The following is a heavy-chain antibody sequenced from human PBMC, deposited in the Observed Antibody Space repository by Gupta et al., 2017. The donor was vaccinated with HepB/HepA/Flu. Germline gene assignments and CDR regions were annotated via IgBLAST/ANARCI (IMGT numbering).Heavy chain of an antibody. CDR1: GYTFTSYS. CDR2: INPSGGST. V-gene: IGHV1-46*01. Sequence: QVPLVQSGAEVKKPGASVKVSCKASGYTFTSYSMHWVRQAPGQGLEWMGIINPSGGSTSYAQKFQGRVTMTRDTSTSTVYMELSSLRSEDTAVYYCAREGLSMDIVVVPAAILDYWGQGTLVTVSS. J-gene: IGHJ4*02. CDR3: AREGLSMDIVVVPAAILDY. D-gene: IGHD2-2*02.